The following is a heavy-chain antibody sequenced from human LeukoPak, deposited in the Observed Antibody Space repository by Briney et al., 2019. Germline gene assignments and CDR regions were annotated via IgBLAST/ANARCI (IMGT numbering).Heavy chain of an antibody. D-gene: IGHD1-26*01. CDR3: ARHEGELLSFDY. Sequence: SETLSLTCTVSGGSISSYYWSWIRQPPGKGLEWIGYIYTSWSTNYNPSLKSRVTISVDTSKNQFSLKLSSVTAADTAVYYCARHEGELLSFDYWGQGTLVTVSS. V-gene: IGHV4-4*09. J-gene: IGHJ4*02. CDR2: IYTSWST. CDR1: GGSISSYY.